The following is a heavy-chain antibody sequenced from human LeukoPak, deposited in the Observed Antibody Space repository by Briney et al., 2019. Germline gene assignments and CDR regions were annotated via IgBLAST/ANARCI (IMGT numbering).Heavy chain of an antibody. Sequence: GGSLRLSCAASGFTFSNYGMSWVRQAPGKGLEWVSTISGSGGDTYYADSVKGRFTISRDSSKNTLYLQMNSLRVEDTAVYYCAENSGYGQIDYWGQGTLVTVSS. D-gene: IGHD5-12*01. J-gene: IGHJ4*02. V-gene: IGHV3-23*01. CDR2: ISGSGGDT. CDR1: GFTFSNYG. CDR3: AENSGYGQIDY.